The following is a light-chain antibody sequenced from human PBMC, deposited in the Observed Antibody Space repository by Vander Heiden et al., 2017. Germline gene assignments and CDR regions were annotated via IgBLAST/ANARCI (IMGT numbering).Light chain of an antibody. Sequence: EIVMTQSPATLSLSPGEGASLSCRASQNVNSNLAWYQQKPGQAPRLLIYGAFTRATGIPARFSGSGSGTEFTLTISSLQSEDFAVYFCQQYNSWPLTFGGGTKVEIK. CDR2: GAF. V-gene: IGKV3-15*01. J-gene: IGKJ4*01. CDR3: QQYNSWPLT. CDR1: QNVNSN.